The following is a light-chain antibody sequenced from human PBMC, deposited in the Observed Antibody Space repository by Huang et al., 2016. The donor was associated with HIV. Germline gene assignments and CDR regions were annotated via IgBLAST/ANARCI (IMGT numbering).Light chain of an antibody. CDR1: LSISNR. V-gene: IGKV1-5*03. CDR2: KAS. CDR3: QHYVTYPWT. J-gene: IGKJ1*01. Sequence: DIQMTQSPSTLSASIGDRVTITCRASLSISNRLAWYQQKPGKAPKLLIYKASNLESGVPSRFSGSGSLTEFTLTISSLQPDDFATYYCQHYVTYPWTFGQGTKVEVK.